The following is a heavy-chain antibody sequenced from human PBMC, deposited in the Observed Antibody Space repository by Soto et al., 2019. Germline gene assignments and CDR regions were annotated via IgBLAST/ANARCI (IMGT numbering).Heavy chain of an antibody. J-gene: IGHJ5*02. CDR1: GFSLSTSGVG. V-gene: IGHV2-5*02. CDR3: AHRPRPPYCTNGVCYLAFWFDP. D-gene: IGHD2-8*01. Sequence: QITLKESGPTLVKPTQTLTLTCTFSGFSLSTSGVGVGWIRQPPGKALEWLALIYWDDDKRYSPSLKSRLTITKDNSKNQVVLTMTNMDPVDTATYYCAHRPRPPYCTNGVCYLAFWFDPWGQGTLVTVSS. CDR2: IYWDDDK.